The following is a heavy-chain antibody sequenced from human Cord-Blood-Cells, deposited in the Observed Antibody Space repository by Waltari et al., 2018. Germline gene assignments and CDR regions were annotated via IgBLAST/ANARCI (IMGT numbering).Heavy chain of an antibody. CDR3: ARDPTGDPLGGDY. J-gene: IGHJ4*02. CDR1: GYTFTGYY. V-gene: IGHV1-2*02. CDR2: INPNSGGT. Sequence: QVQLVQSGAEVKKPGASVKVSCKASGYTFTGYYMHWVRQAPGQGLEWMGWINPNSGGTNYAQKCQGRVTMTRDTSISTAYMELSRLRSDDTAVYYWARDPTGDPLGGDYWGQGTLVTVSS. D-gene: IGHD7-27*01.